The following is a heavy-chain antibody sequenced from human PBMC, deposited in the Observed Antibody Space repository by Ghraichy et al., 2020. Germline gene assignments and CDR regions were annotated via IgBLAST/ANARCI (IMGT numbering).Heavy chain of an antibody. CDR1: GGSFSGYY. D-gene: IGHD3-16*01. Sequence: SQTLSLTCAVYGGSFSGYYWSWIRQPPGKGLEWIGEINHSGSTNYNPSLKSRVTISVDTSKNQFSLKLSSVTAADTAVYYCAIRPHYDYVWGSYPGWFDPWGQGTLVTVSS. J-gene: IGHJ5*02. CDR2: INHSGST. V-gene: IGHV4-34*01. CDR3: AIRPHYDYVWGSYPGWFDP.